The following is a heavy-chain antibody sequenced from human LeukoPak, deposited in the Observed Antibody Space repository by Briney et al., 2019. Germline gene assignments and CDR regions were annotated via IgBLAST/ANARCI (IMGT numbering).Heavy chain of an antibody. Sequence: ASVKVSCKASGYTFTGYYMHWVRQAPGQGLEWMGWINPNSGGTNYAQKFQGRVTMTRDTSISTAYMELSRLRSDDTAVYYCARIAAPPSVRYSDYDSDYWGQGTLVTVSS. D-gene: IGHD5-12*01. J-gene: IGHJ4*02. CDR3: ARIAAPPSVRYSDYDSDY. CDR2: INPNSGGT. V-gene: IGHV1-2*02. CDR1: GYTFTGYY.